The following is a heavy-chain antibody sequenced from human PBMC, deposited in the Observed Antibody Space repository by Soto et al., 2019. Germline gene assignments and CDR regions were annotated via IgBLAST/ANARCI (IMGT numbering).Heavy chain of an antibody. Sequence: QVQLVQSGAEVKKPGASVKVSCKASGYTFTSYDINWVRQATGQGLEWMGWMNPNSGNTGYAQKFQGRVTMTRNTSISTAYMELSSLRSDDTAVYYCARGMTTRLVTYYGMDVWGQGTTVTVSS. D-gene: IGHD4-17*01. CDR3: ARGMTTRLVTYYGMDV. CDR1: GYTFTSYD. J-gene: IGHJ6*02. V-gene: IGHV1-8*01. CDR2: MNPNSGNT.